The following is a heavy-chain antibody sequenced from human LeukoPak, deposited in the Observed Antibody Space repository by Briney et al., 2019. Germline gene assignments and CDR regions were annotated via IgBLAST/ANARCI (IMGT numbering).Heavy chain of an antibody. Sequence: VGSLRLSCAASGFTFSGSAMHWVRQASGKGLEWVGRIRSKANSYATAYAASVKGRFTISRDDSKNTAYLQMNSLKTEDTAVYYCIRVGAIFLDYWGQGTLVTVSS. CDR1: GFTFSGSA. D-gene: IGHD1-26*01. J-gene: IGHJ4*02. CDR3: IRVGAIFLDY. CDR2: IRSKANSYAT. V-gene: IGHV3-73*01.